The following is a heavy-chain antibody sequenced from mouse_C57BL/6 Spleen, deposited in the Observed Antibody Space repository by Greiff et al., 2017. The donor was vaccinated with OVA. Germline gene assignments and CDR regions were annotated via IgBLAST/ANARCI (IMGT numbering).Heavy chain of an antibody. CDR1: GFSLTSYG. CDR2: IWSGGST. V-gene: IGHV2-2*01. D-gene: IGHD2-4*01. Sequence: VHLVESGPGLVQPSQSLSITCTVSGFSLTSYGVHWVRQSPGKGLEWLGVIWSGGSTDYNAAFISRLSISKDNSKSQVFFKMNSLQADDTAIYYCARELPYDWTYYFDYWGQGTTLTVSS. J-gene: IGHJ2*01. CDR3: ARELPYDWTYYFDY.